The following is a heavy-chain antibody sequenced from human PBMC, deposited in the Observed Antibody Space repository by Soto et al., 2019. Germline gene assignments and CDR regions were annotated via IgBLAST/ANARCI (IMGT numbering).Heavy chain of an antibody. CDR3: ARRYGSAFEI. CDR2: IFYSGST. J-gene: IGHJ3*02. Sequence: QVQLQESGPGLVKPSETLSLTCTVSGGSISSYYWSWIRQPPGKGLEWIGYIFYSGSTNYNPSLTRRVTISVATSKNQFSLTLSSVTAAATAVSYCARRYGSAFEIWGHGTMVTVSS. CDR1: GGSISSYY. V-gene: IGHV4-59*01. D-gene: IGHD4-17*01.